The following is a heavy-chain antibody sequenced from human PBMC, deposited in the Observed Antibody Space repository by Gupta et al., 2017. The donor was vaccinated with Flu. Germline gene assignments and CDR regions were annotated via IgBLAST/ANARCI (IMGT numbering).Heavy chain of an antibody. CDR1: GGSVNSGSYY. D-gene: IGHD2-15*01. J-gene: IGHJ6*02. CDR2: VSTSGTT. V-gene: IGHV4-61*03. Sequence: QVQLKESGPGLVKPSETLSLTCTACGGSVNSGSYYWCWIRQPPGKGLEWIGSVSTSGTTNYGPSLESRVTISPDKYKNHFLLMLKYGTAADTAVEFWSTDVGWPDVWGQGTTVTVSS. CDR3: STDVGWPDV.